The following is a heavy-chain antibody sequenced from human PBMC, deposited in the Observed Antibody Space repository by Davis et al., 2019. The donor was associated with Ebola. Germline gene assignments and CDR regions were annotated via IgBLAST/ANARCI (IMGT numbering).Heavy chain of an antibody. J-gene: IGHJ6*03. CDR2: IYSGGST. D-gene: IGHD3-10*01. CDR1: GFTFSNAW. CDR3: ARVTKYYYGSGYGGYYYYYYMDV. V-gene: IGHV3-53*01. Sequence: GESLKISCAASGFTFSNAWMSWVRQAPGKGLEWVSVIYSGGSTYYADSVKGRFTISRDNSKNTLYLQMNSLRAEDTAVYYCARVTKYYYGSGYGGYYYYYYMDVWGKGTTVTVSS.